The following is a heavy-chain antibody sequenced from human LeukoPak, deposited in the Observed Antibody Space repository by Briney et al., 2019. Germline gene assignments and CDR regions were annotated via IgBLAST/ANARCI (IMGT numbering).Heavy chain of an antibody. V-gene: IGHV1-2*02. CDR3: ARDAPFRQDFDY. J-gene: IGHJ4*02. CDR2: INPNSGGT. CDR1: GYTFTGYY. Sequence: ASVKVSCKASGYTFTGYYMHWVRQAPGQGLEWMGWINPNSGGTNYAQKFQGRVTMTRDTSISTAYMELGRLRSDDTAVYYCARDAPFRQDFDYWGQGTLVTVSS.